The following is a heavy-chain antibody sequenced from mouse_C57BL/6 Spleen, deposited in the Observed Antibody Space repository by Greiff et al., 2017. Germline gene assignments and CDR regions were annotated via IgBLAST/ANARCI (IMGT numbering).Heavy chain of an antibody. D-gene: IGHD2-5*01. Sequence: VQLQQSGPELVKPGASVKISCKASGYSFTSYYIHWVKQRPGQGLEWIGWIYPGSGNTKYNEKFKGKATLTADTSSSTAYMQLSSLTSEDSAVYYCAREGRDSNYDAMDYWGQGTSVTVSS. V-gene: IGHV1-66*01. CDR2: IYPGSGNT. CDR1: GYSFTSYY. CDR3: AREGRDSNYDAMDY. J-gene: IGHJ4*01.